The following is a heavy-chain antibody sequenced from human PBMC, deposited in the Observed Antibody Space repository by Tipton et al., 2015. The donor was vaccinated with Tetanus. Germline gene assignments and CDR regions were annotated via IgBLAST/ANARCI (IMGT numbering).Heavy chain of an antibody. CDR1: GDNVSRTSAS. J-gene: IGHJ4*02. CDR3: ARDPLGDETIFDY. D-gene: IGHD3-10*01. CDR2: THYRSKWYN. Sequence: GLVKPSQTLSLSCAIFGDNVSRTSASWHWIRQSPSRGLEWLGRTHYRSKWYNDYALSVKSRITISPDTSKNQFSLQLNSVTPDDTAVYYCARDPLGDETIFDYWGQGTLVTVSS. V-gene: IGHV6-1*01.